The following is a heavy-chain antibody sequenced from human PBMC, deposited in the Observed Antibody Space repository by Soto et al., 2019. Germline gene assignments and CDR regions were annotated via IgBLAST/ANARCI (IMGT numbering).Heavy chain of an antibody. CDR3: ARAYYDYIWGSYRRDDAFDI. CDR2: MNPNSGNT. V-gene: IGHV1-8*01. Sequence: QVQLVQSGAEVKKPRASVKVSCKASGYTFTSYDINWVRQATGQGLEWMGWMNPNSGNTGYAQKFQGRVTMTRNTSISTAYMELSSLRSEDTAVYYCARAYYDYIWGSYRRDDAFDIWGQGTMVTVSS. CDR1: GYTFTSYD. D-gene: IGHD3-16*02. J-gene: IGHJ3*02.